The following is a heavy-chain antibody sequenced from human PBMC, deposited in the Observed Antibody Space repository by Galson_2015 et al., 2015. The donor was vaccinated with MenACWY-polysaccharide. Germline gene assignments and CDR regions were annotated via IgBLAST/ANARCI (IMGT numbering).Heavy chain of an antibody. Sequence: VTLSLTCAVCDSSISSGYFWGWLRQPPGQGLERFASIFHSGTTYYNPSLRRRATISVDPTKNQFSLGLSSVPAADAAVYYCARVEKYSGSFYILYWGQGTLVTVSS. D-gene: IGHD1-26*01. CDR3: ARVEKYSGSFYILY. J-gene: IGHJ4*02. V-gene: IGHV4-38-2*01. CDR2: IFHSGTT. CDR1: DSSISSGYF.